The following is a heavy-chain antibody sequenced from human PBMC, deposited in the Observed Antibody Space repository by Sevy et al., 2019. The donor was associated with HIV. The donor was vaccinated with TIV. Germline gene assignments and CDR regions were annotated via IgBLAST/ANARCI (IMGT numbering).Heavy chain of an antibody. CDR2: ISGSAGST. J-gene: IGHJ6*02. Sequence: GGSLRLSCAASGFTFSTYAMSWVRQAPGKGLEWVSAISGSAGSTYYADLVKGRFTISRDKSKNTLYLQMNSLRAEDTAVYYCAKGDRTFYGLDVWGQGTPVTVSS. V-gene: IGHV3-23*01. D-gene: IGHD2-15*01. CDR3: AKGDRTFYGLDV. CDR1: GFTFSTYA.